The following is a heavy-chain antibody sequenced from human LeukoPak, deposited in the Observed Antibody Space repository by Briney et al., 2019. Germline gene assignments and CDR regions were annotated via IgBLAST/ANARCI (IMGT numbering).Heavy chain of an antibody. V-gene: IGHV3-21*04. CDR1: GFIFRNAW. CDR3: ARGLDGSGSYYKGDH. Sequence: PGGSLRLSCAASGFIFRNAWMGWVRQAPGKGLEWVSSISSSSSYIYYADSVKGRFTISRDNSKNTLYLQMISLRAEDTALYYCARGLDGSGSYYKGDHWGQGTLVTVSS. J-gene: IGHJ4*02. CDR2: ISSSSSYI. D-gene: IGHD3-10*01.